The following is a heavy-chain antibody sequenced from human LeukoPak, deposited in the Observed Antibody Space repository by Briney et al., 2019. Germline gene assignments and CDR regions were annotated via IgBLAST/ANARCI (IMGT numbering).Heavy chain of an antibody. V-gene: IGHV1-18*01. Sequence: ASVKVSCKPSGYTFTSYGIIWVRQAPGQGLEWMGWISAYNGDTNYAQKFQGRVTMTTDTSTSTAYMELRSLRSDDTAVYYCARAGATTALTPLPLWGQGTQVTVSS. D-gene: IGHD4-17*01. CDR2: ISAYNGDT. CDR3: ARAGATTALTPLPL. CDR1: GYTFTSYG. J-gene: IGHJ4*02.